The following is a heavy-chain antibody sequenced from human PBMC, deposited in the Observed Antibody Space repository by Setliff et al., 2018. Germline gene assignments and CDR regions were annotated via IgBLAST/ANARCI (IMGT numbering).Heavy chain of an antibody. D-gene: IGHD5-18*01. CDR3: TMYVYGYVY. Sequence: PSETLSLTCTVSGGSISSYYWSWIRQPAGKGLEWIGHIYIGGSANYNPSLKSRVTISRDDSTNSFYLLMDSLKTEDTAVYYCTMYVYGYVYWGQGTLVTVSS. J-gene: IGHJ4*02. CDR1: GGSISSYY. V-gene: IGHV4-4*07. CDR2: IYIGGSA.